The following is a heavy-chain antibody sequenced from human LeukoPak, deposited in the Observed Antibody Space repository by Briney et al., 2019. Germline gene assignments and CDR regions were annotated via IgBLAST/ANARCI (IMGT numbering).Heavy chain of an antibody. CDR3: AREYYYDNGGHGSFGY. J-gene: IGHJ4*02. V-gene: IGHV3-7*01. CDR2: IKEDGSEK. D-gene: IGHD3-22*01. CDR1: GFTFSDYW. Sequence: SGGSLRLSCAASGFTFSDYWMSWVRQAPGKGLEWVANIKEDGSEKYYVDSVKGRFTVSRDNAKNSLSLQMNSLRAEDTAVYYCAREYYYDNGGHGSFGYWGQGTLVTVSS.